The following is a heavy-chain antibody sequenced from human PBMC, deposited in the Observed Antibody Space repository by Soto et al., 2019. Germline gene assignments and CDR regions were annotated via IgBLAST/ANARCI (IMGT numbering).Heavy chain of an antibody. CDR3: ARDRMDFWSGRTQTYYFDY. CDR1: GGTFSSYS. Sequence: QVQLVQSGAAVKKPGSSVKVSCKASGGTFSSYSISWVRQAPGQGLEWMGGIIPIFGTANYAQKFQGRVTITADESTSTAYMELSSLRSEDTAVYYCARDRMDFWSGRTQTYYFDYWGQGTLVTVSA. J-gene: IGHJ4*02. V-gene: IGHV1-69*01. CDR2: IIPIFGTA. D-gene: IGHD3-3*01.